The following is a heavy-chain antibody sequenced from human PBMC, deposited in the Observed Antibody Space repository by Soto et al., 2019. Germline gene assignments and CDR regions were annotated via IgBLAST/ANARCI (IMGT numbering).Heavy chain of an antibody. Sequence: QVQLVESGGGVVQPGRCLRLYCVASGFPFNNYALPWVRQAPGKGLEWVAIISYDGTVEYYADSVRGRFTFSRDNSKNTVYLQMHSLRVEDTAMYYCARDFGKLELLGLGPHSYSHYYAIDVWGQGTTVTVSS. J-gene: IGHJ6*02. V-gene: IGHV3-30*04. D-gene: IGHD1-7*01. CDR3: ARDFGKLELLGLGPHSYSHYYAIDV. CDR2: ISYDGTVE. CDR1: GFPFNNYA.